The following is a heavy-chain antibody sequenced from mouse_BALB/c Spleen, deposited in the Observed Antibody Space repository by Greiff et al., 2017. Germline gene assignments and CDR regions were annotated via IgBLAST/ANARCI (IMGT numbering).Heavy chain of an antibody. CDR3: AVQPIYDGYYVVAY. Sequence: EVKVVESGGGLVQPGGSRKLSCAASGFTFSSFGMHWVRQAPEKGLEWVAYISSGSSTIYYADTVKGRFTISRDNPKNTLFLQMTSLRSEDTAMYYCAVQPIYDGYYVVAYWGQGTLVTVSA. CDR2: ISSGSSTI. CDR1: GFTFSSFG. V-gene: IGHV5-17*02. J-gene: IGHJ3*01. D-gene: IGHD2-3*01.